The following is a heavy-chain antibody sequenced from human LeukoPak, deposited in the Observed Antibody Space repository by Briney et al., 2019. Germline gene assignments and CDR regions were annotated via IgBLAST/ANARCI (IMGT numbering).Heavy chain of an antibody. CDR1: GFTFSSFQ. D-gene: IGHD3-9*01. CDR3: ARTPTYYDILTDYPYYFDY. Sequence: GGSLRLSCVASGFTFSSFQMNWVRQAPGKGLEWVSYISSSGSIMFYADSVKGRFTVSRDNAKNSLYLHMNSLRAEDTAVYYCARTPTYYDILTDYPYYFDYWGQGTLVTVSS. J-gene: IGHJ4*02. CDR2: ISSSGSIM. V-gene: IGHV3-48*03.